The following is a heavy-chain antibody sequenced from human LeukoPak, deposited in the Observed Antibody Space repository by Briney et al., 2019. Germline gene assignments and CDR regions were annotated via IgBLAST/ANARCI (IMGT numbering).Heavy chain of an antibody. V-gene: IGHV3-30-3*01. CDR1: GFTFSSYA. CDR3: ARRRYSVYDFDY. J-gene: IGHJ4*02. Sequence: PGGSLRLSCAASGFTFSSYAMHWVRQAPGKGLEWVAVISYDGSNKYYADSVKGRFTISRDNSKNTLYLQMNSLRAEDTAVYYCARRRYSVYDFDYWGQGTLVTVSS. D-gene: IGHD5/OR15-5a*01. CDR2: ISYDGSNK.